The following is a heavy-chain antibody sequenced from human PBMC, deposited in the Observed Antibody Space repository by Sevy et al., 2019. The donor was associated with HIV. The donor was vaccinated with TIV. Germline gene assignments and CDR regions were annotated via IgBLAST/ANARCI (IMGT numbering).Heavy chain of an antibody. D-gene: IGHD3-22*01. V-gene: IGHV4-39*01. J-gene: IGHJ4*02. CDR1: GGSISSSSYY. CDR2: IYYSGST. Sequence: SETLSLTCTVSGGSISSSSYYWGWIRQPPGKGLEWIGSIYYSGSTYYNPSLKSRVTISVDTSKNQFSLKLGSVTAADTAVYYCARHVNYYDSSGYPNAHFDYWGQGTLVTVSS. CDR3: ARHVNYYDSSGYPNAHFDY.